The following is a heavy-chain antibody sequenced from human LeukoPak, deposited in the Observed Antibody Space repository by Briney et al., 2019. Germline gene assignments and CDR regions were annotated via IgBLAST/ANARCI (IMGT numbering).Heavy chain of an antibody. CDR1: GFTFDDYA. CDR3: ARSQWLARDVFDI. J-gene: IGHJ3*02. V-gene: IGHV3-9*01. D-gene: IGHD6-19*01. Sequence: PGRSLRLSCAASGFTFDDYAMHWVRQAPGKGLEWVSGISWNSGSIGYADSVKGRFTISRDNAKNSLYLQMNSLRAEDTAVYYCARSQWLARDVFDIWGQGTVVTVSS. CDR2: ISWNSGSI.